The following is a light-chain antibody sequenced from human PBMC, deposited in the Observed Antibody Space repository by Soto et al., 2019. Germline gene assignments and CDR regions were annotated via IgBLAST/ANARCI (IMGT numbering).Light chain of an antibody. Sequence: EIRLTQSPSSLSASVGDRVTIACRASHDINNFLAWYRQRPGKVPELLMYAASSLKSGVPSRFSGRGFGTDFTLTIDSLQPEDFATYFCQKYNSVPYPFGQGTKLEIK. CDR1: HDINNF. CDR2: AAS. V-gene: IGKV1-27*01. CDR3: QKYNSVPYP. J-gene: IGKJ2*01.